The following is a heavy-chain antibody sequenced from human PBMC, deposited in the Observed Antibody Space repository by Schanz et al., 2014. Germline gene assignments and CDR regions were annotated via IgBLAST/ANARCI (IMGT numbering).Heavy chain of an antibody. J-gene: IGHJ6*02. CDR3: ARDDRAYYYGMDV. V-gene: IGHV1-2*04. CDR1: GYTFSDYY. CDR2: INPNTGGT. D-gene: IGHD3-22*01. Sequence: QVHLVQSGAEVHKPGASVKVSCKASGYTFSDYYIHWVRQAPGQGLEWMGWINPNTGGTNFAQKFQGWVTVTRDTSISTVYMELSRVTYEDTAVYYCARDDRAYYYGMDVWGQGTTVTVSS.